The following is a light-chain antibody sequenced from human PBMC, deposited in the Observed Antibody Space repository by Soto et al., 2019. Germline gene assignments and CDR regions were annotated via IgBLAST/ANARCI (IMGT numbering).Light chain of an antibody. CDR3: QQYHNLWT. J-gene: IGKJ1*01. Sequence: DIQMTQSPSTLSASVGDRVTITCRASQSISSWLAWYQQKPGKAPKLLIYDASSLESGVPSRFSGGGSGTEFTLTITSLQPEDFATYYCQQYHNLWTFGQGTKVDIK. CDR1: QSISSW. CDR2: DAS. V-gene: IGKV1-5*01.